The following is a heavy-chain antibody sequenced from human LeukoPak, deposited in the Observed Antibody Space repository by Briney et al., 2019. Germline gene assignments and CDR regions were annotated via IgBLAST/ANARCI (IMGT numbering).Heavy chain of an antibody. CDR3: ARVRYDYGGNGHYYYYYMDV. CDR1: GYTFTSYG. V-gene: IGHV1-18*01. CDR2: ISAYNGNT. D-gene: IGHD4-23*01. Sequence: ASVKVSCEASGYTFTSYGISWVRQAPGQGLEWMGWISAYNGNTNYAQKLQGRVTMTTDTSTSTAYMELRSLRSDDTAVYYCARVRYDYGGNGHYYYYYMDVWGKGTTVTVSS. J-gene: IGHJ6*03.